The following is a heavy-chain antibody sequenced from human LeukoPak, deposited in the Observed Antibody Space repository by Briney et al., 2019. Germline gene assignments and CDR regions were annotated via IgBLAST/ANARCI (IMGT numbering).Heavy chain of an antibody. CDR1: GFTFSRYS. Sequence: GGSLRLSCAASGFTFSRYSMNWVRQAPGKVLEWVSSISASSSYIYYADSVKGRFTISRDNAKNSLYLQMNSLRAEDTAVYYCARATSTSSGAFDIWGQGTMVTVSS. V-gene: IGHV3-21*01. D-gene: IGHD6-6*01. J-gene: IGHJ3*02. CDR2: ISASSSYI. CDR3: ARATSTSSGAFDI.